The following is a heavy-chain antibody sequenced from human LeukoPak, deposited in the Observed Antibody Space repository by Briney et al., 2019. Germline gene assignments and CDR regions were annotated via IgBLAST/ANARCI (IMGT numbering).Heavy chain of an antibody. CDR3: ARHRPPPIAAAGPHADFDY. CDR2: IYYSGST. CDR1: GGSISSSSYY. V-gene: IGHV4-39*01. Sequence: SETLSVTCTVSGGSISSSSYYWGWIRQPPGKGLEWIGSIYYSGSTYYNPSLKSRVTISVDTSKNQFSLKLSSVTAADTAVYYCARHRPPPIAAAGPHADFDYWGQGDPIPVSS. D-gene: IGHD6-13*01. J-gene: IGHJ4*02.